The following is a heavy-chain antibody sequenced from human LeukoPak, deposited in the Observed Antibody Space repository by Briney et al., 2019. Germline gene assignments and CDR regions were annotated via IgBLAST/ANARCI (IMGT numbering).Heavy chain of an antibody. CDR3: AKCPYYYFWRGYPYYFDY. D-gene: IGHD3-3*01. V-gene: IGHV3-48*03. J-gene: IGHJ4*02. CDR2: ISRSGSTI. CDR1: GFTFSSYE. Sequence: PGGSLRLSCAASGFTFSSYEMNWVRQAPGKGLEWVSYISRSGSTIYYTDSVKGRFTISSDNGKISLYLQMNSPRAEDMAVYYGAKCPYYYFWRGYPYYFDYWGQGTLVSVSS.